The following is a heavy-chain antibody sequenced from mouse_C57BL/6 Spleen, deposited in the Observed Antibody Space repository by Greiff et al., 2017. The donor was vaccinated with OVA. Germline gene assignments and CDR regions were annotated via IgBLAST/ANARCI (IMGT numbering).Heavy chain of an antibody. V-gene: IGHV1-15*01. CDR2: IDPETGGT. CDR1: GYTFTDYD. J-gene: IGHJ3*01. CDR3: TRDLLH. D-gene: IGHD1-1*01. Sequence: QVQLQQSGAELVRPGASVTLSCKASGYTFTDYDMHWVKQTPVHGLEWIGAIDPETGGTAYNQKFKGKAILTADKSSSTAYMELRSLTSEDSAVYYCTRDLLHWGQGTLVTVSA.